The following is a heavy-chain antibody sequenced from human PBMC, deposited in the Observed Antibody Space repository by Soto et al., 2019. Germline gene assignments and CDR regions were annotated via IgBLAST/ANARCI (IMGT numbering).Heavy chain of an antibody. Sequence: QVQLVQSGAEVKKPGASVKVSCKASGYVFSGHHLHWVRQAPGQGLEWMGWINPKRGGTNYAQKFQGRVTMTRDTSISTAYMELRRLRFDDTAVYYCARGLHLGDYADNFYYYSGMDVRGQGTTVAVSS. J-gene: IGHJ6*02. D-gene: IGHD4-17*01. CDR2: INPKRGGT. V-gene: IGHV1-2*02. CDR1: GYVFSGHH. CDR3: ARGLHLGDYADNFYYYSGMDV.